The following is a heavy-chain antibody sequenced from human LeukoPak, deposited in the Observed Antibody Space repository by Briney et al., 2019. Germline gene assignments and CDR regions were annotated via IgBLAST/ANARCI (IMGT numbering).Heavy chain of an antibody. Sequence: SETLSLTCTVSGGSISSYYWSWIRQPPGKGLEWIGYIYYSGSTNYNPPLKSRVPISVDTSNNQFSLKMSSVTAADTAVYYGARDRGVSYDSSGYPQDAFDIWGQGTMVTVSS. CDR1: GGSISSYY. J-gene: IGHJ3*02. D-gene: IGHD3-22*01. V-gene: IGHV4-59*01. CDR3: ARDRGVSYDSSGYPQDAFDI. CDR2: IYYSGST.